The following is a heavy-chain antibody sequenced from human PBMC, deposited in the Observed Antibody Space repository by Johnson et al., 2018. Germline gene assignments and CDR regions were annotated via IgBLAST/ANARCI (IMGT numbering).Heavy chain of an antibody. V-gene: IGHV3-30-3*01. Sequence: QVQLVESGGGVVQPGRSLRLSCAASGFTFSSYAMHWVRQAPGKGLEWVAVISYDGSNKYYADSVKGRFTISRDNSKNTLYLQMNSLRAEDTAVYYCARDSCAYSTSCQKVAFDIWGQGTMVTVSS. CDR3: ARDSCAYSTSCQKVAFDI. J-gene: IGHJ3*02. CDR2: ISYDGSNK. D-gene: IGHD6-13*01. CDR1: GFTFSSYA.